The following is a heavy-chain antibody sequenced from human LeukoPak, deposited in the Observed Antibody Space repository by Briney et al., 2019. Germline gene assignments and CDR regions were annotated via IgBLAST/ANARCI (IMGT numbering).Heavy chain of an antibody. V-gene: IGHV3-30*18. CDR3: AKGMAPYGSGSLFDY. CDR1: GFTFSSYG. CDR2: ISYDGSNK. D-gene: IGHD3-10*01. Sequence: GGSLRLSCAASGFTFSSYGMHWVRQAPGKGLEWVAVISYDGSNKYYADSVKGRFTISRDNSKNTLYLQMNSLRAEDTAVYYCAKGMAPYGSGSLFDYWGQGTLVTVSS. J-gene: IGHJ4*02.